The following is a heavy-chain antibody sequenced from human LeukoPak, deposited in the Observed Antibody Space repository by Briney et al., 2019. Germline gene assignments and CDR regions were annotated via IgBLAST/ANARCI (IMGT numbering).Heavy chain of an antibody. V-gene: IGHV1-18*01. CDR2: ISAYNGNT. CDR1: GYTFTSYG. D-gene: IGHD3-22*01. J-gene: IGHJ3*02. CDR3: ARARPPHYYDSSGYYFHDAFDI. Sequence: ASVKVSCKASGYTFTSYGISWARQAPGQGLEWMGWISAYNGNTNYAQKLQGRVTMTTDTSTSTAYMELRSLRSDDTAVYYCARARPPHYYDSSGYYFHDAFDIWGQGTMVTVSS.